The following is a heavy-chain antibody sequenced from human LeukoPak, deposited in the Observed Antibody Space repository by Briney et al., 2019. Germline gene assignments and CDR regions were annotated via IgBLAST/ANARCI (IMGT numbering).Heavy chain of an antibody. D-gene: IGHD3-10*01. CDR3: ARAVLLWFGELSSTDY. CDR2: ISAYIGNT. CDR1: GYTFTSYG. V-gene: IGHV1-18*01. Sequence: ASVKVPCKASGYTFTSYGISWVRQAPGQGLEWMGWISAYIGNTNYAQKLQGRVTMTTDTSTSTAYMELRSLRSDDTAVYYCARAVLLWFGELSSTDYWGQGTLVTVSS. J-gene: IGHJ4*02.